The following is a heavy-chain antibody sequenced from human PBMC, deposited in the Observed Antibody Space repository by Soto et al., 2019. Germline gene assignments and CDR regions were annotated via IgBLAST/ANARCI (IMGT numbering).Heavy chain of an antibody. CDR1: GGTFNNFA. D-gene: IGHD2-21*01. CDR2: VIPLFRTS. J-gene: IGHJ4*02. V-gene: IGHV1-69*06. Sequence: QMQLVQSGAEVKKPGSSVKVSCKTSGGTFNNFAISWVRQAPGQGLEWMGGVIPLFRTSHYAQKFQGRVTISADRSTNTAYVELSSLRSEDTAVFYWAAGGDRKLFYFDCWGQGSLVTVSS. CDR3: AAGGDRKLFYFDC.